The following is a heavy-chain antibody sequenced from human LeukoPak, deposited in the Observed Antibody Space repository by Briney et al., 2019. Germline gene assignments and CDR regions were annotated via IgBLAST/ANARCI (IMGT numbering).Heavy chain of an antibody. CDR1: GFTFSSYA. CDR2: ISYDGSNK. V-gene: IGHV3-30*09. Sequence: GGSLRLSCAASGFTFSSYAMHWVRQAPGKGLEWVAVISYDGSNKYYADSVKGRFAISRDNSKNTLYLQMNSLRAEDTAVYYCARGTVTTFNYYGMDVWGKGTTVTVSS. D-gene: IGHD4-17*01. CDR3: ARGTVTTFNYYGMDV. J-gene: IGHJ6*04.